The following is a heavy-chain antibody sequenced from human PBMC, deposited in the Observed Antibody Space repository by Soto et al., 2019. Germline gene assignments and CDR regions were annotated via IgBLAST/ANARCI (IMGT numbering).Heavy chain of an antibody. V-gene: IGHV4-39*01. CDR3: AGYFITMIVGGSGDY. Sequence: QLQLQESGPGLVKPSETLSLTCTVSGGSISSSSYYWGWIRQPPGKGLEWIGSIYYSGSTYYNPSLKSRVTISVDTSKYQFSLKLSSVTAADTAVYYCAGYFITMIVGGSGDYWGQGTLVTVSS. D-gene: IGHD3-22*01. CDR2: IYYSGST. J-gene: IGHJ4*02. CDR1: GGSISSSSYY.